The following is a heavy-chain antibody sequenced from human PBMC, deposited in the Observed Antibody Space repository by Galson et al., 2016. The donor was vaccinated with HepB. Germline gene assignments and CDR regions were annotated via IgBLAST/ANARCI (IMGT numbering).Heavy chain of an antibody. J-gene: IGHJ6*02. CDR2: ISYDGGSK. CDR3: AKDIPQWVPSYYGLDV. Sequence: SLRLSCAASGFTLSAYGVHWVRQAPGKGLEWLSLISYDGGSKYYADSVKGRFPISRDNSKNTLYLQMDSLRPEDTALYYCAKDIPQWVPSYYGLDVWGQGTTVTVSS. V-gene: IGHV3-30*18. CDR1: GFTLSAYG. D-gene: IGHD1-26*01.